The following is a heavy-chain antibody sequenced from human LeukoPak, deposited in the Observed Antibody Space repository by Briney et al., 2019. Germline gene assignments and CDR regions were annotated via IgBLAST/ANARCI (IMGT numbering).Heavy chain of an antibody. Sequence: SETLSLTCTVSGGSISSGGYYCSWIRQHPGKGLEWIGYIYYSGSTYYNPSLKSRVTISVDTSKNQFSLKLSSVTAADTAVYYCALTNKAATPLYYYYGMDVWGQGTTVTVSS. CDR1: GGSISSGGYY. CDR3: ALTNKAATPLYYYYGMDV. CDR2: IYYSGST. V-gene: IGHV4-31*03. D-gene: IGHD2-15*01. J-gene: IGHJ6*02.